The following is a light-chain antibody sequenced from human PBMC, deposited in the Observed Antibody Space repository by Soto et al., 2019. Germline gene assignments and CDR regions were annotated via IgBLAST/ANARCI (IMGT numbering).Light chain of an antibody. CDR1: SSDVGGYNY. J-gene: IGLJ2*01. CDR3: SSYTSSSTLGVV. CDR2: EVS. Sequence: QSALTQPASVSGSPGQSITISCTGTSSDVGGYNYVSWEQQHPGKAPKLMISEVSNRPSGVSNRFAGSKSGNTASLTISGLQAEDEDDYSCSSYTSSSTLGVVVGGGTKLTVL. V-gene: IGLV2-14*01.